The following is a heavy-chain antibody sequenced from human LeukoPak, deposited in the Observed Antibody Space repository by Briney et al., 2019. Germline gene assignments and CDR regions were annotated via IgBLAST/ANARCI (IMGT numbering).Heavy chain of an antibody. Sequence: ASVKVSCKASGYTFTSYAMNWVRQAPGQGLEWMGWINTNTGNPTYAQGFTGRFVFSLDTSVSTAYLQISSLKAEDTAVYYCARSEVLWFGELLLLGDYYMDVWGKGTTVTVSS. CDR2: INTNTGNP. CDR1: GYTFTSYA. D-gene: IGHD3-10*01. J-gene: IGHJ6*03. V-gene: IGHV7-4-1*02. CDR3: ARSEVLWFGELLLLGDYYMDV.